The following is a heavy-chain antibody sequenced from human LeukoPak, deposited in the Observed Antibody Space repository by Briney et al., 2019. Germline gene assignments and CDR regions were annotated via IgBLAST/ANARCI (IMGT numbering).Heavy chain of an antibody. CDR2: ISSSSSTI. CDR1: GFTFSSYS. J-gene: IGHJ3*02. V-gene: IGHV3-48*01. Sequence: GGSLRLSCAASGFTFSSYSMNWVRQAPGKGLEWVSYISSSSSTIYYADSVKGRFTISRDNAKNSLYLQMNSLRAEDTALYYCAKDINESDAFDIWGQGTMVTVSS. D-gene: IGHD2-8*01. CDR3: AKDINESDAFDI.